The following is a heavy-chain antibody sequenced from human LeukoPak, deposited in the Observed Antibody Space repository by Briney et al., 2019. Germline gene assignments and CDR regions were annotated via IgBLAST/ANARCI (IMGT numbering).Heavy chain of an antibody. CDR3: ARAVKVYSPSYGMDV. Sequence: PSGTLSLTCAVSGGSISSNHWWSWVRQPPGKGLEWIGEIYHSGSTNYNPSLKSRVTISVDKSKNQFSLKLSSVTAADTAMYYCARAVKVYSPSYGMDVWGQGTTVTVSS. J-gene: IGHJ6*02. V-gene: IGHV4-4*02. D-gene: IGHD5-18*01. CDR1: GGSISSNHW. CDR2: IYHSGST.